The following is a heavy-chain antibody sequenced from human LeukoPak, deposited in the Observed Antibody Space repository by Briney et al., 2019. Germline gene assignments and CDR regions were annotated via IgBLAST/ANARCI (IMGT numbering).Heavy chain of an antibody. CDR2: ISSSSSYI. Sequence: GGSLRLSCAAPGFTFSSYSMNWVRQAPGRGLEWVSSISSSSSYIYYADSVKGRFTISRDNAKNSLYLQMNSLRAEDTAVYYCARDISSGYCSGGSCYAQYWGQGTLVTVSS. CDR1: GFTFSSYS. D-gene: IGHD2-15*01. CDR3: ARDISSGYCSGGSCYAQY. J-gene: IGHJ4*02. V-gene: IGHV3-21*01.